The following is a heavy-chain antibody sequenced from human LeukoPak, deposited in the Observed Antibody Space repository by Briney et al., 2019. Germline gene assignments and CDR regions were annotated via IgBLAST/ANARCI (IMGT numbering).Heavy chain of an antibody. CDR3: ARDRKRRDGYYY. Sequence: GGTLRLACAASGFTFSSYGMNWVRQAPGKGLEWVSAISGSGGSTFYADSVKGRFIISRDNAKNSLYLQMNSLRAEDTAVYYCARDRKRRDGYYYWGQGTLVTVSS. J-gene: IGHJ4*02. CDR2: ISGSGGST. V-gene: IGHV3-23*01. D-gene: IGHD5-24*01. CDR1: GFTFSSYG.